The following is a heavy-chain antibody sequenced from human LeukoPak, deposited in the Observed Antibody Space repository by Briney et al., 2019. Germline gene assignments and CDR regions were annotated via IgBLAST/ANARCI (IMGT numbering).Heavy chain of an antibody. CDR3: AVDILTGYVDY. CDR1: GFTFSSYA. D-gene: IGHD3-9*01. V-gene: IGHV3-64*01. CDR2: ISSNGGST. J-gene: IGHJ4*02. Sequence: PGGSLRLSCAASGFTFSSYAMHWVRQAPGKGLEYVSAISSNGGSTYYANSVKGRFTISRDNSKNTLYLQMGSLRAEDTAVYYCAVDILTGYVDYWGQGTLVTVSS.